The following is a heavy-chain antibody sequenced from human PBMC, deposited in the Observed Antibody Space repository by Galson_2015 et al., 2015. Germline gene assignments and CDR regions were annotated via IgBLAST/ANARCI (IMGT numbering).Heavy chain of an antibody. Sequence: RIACAAAGFTFSSYGTTWVRQPPGKGPERVTGISGSHGNTYYADSVKGRFTISRDNSKNTLYLQMNRLRAEDPTVYYCAKDGAIGYGTQKGWCFDLWGRGTLVTVSS. CDR3: AKDGAIGYGTQKGWCFDL. D-gene: IGHD1-1*01. CDR2: ISGSHGNT. J-gene: IGHJ2*01. V-gene: IGHV3-23*01. CDR1: GFTFSSYG.